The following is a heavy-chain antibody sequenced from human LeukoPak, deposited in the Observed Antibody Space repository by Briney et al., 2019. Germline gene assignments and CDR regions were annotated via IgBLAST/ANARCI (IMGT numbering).Heavy chain of an antibody. Sequence: GGSLRLSCAASGFTFNSYSMNWIRQAPGKGLEWVSFISSSSSTIYYADSVKGRFTISRDNAKNSLYLQMNSLRAEDTAVYYCASGLRADYWGQGTLVTVSS. CDR1: GFTFNSYS. J-gene: IGHJ4*02. CDR2: ISSSSSTI. CDR3: ASGLRADY. V-gene: IGHV3-48*01. D-gene: IGHD4-17*01.